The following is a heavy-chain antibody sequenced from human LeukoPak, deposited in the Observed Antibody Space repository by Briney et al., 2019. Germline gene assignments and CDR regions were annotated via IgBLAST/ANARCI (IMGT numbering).Heavy chain of an antibody. CDR3: AREPPYSSSSPFFDY. CDR2: INPNSGGT. D-gene: IGHD6-6*01. J-gene: IGHJ4*02. CDR1: GYTFTGYY. V-gene: IGHV1-2*02. Sequence: EASVKVSCKASGYTFTGYYMHWVRQAPGQGLERMGWINPNSGGTNCAQKFQGRVTMTRDTSISTAYMELSRLRSDDTAVYYCAREPPYSSSSPFFDYWGQGTLVTVSS.